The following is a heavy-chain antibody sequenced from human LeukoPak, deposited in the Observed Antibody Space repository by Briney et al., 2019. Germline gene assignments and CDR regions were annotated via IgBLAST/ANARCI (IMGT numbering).Heavy chain of an antibody. J-gene: IGHJ6*02. Sequence: ASVKVSYKASGYTFTSYAMHWVRQAPGQRLEWMGWINAGNGNTKYSQKFQGRVTITRDTSASTAYMELSSLRSGDTAVYYCAREMYYYGSGPKIYYYYGMDVWGQGTTVTVSS. D-gene: IGHD3-10*01. CDR2: INAGNGNT. CDR1: GYTFTSYA. CDR3: AREMYYYGSGPKIYYYYGMDV. V-gene: IGHV1-3*01.